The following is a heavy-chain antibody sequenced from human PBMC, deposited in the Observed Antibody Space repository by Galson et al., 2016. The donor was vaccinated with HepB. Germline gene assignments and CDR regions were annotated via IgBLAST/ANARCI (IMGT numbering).Heavy chain of an antibody. J-gene: IGHJ4*02. D-gene: IGHD3-3*01. CDR2: TSSSGSTI. CDR1: GFTFSDYY. CDR3: ARDNGDFWSGYTDGLFDY. Sequence: SLRLSCAASGFTFSDYYMSWIRQAPGKGLEWVSYTSSSGSTIYYADSVKGRFTISRDNAKNSLYLQMNSLRAEDTAVYYCARDNGDFWSGYTDGLFDYWGQGTLVTVSS. V-gene: IGHV3-11*01.